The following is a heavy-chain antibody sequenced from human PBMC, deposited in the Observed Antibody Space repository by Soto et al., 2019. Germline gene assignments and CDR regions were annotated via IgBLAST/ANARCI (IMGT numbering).Heavy chain of an antibody. CDR1: GGSISSGGYY. J-gene: IGHJ3*02. Sequence: SETLSLTCTVSGGSISSGGYYWSWIRQHPGKGLEWIGYIYYSGSTYYNPSLKSRVTISVDTSKNQFSLKLSSVTAADTAVYYCARDDGYCDGDCYSSEAFDIWGQGTMVTVSS. CDR3: ARDDGYCDGDCYSSEAFDI. CDR2: IYYSGST. V-gene: IGHV4-31*03. D-gene: IGHD2-21*01.